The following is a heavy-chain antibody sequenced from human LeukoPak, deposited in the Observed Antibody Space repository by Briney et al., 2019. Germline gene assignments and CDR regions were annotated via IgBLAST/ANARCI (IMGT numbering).Heavy chain of an antibody. CDR1: GGTFSSYA. Sequence: SVTVSCKASGGTFSSYAISWVRQAPGQGLEWMGGIIPIFGTANYAQKFQGRVTITADESTSTAYMELSSLRSEDTAVYYCARGGIVATIFAFDIWGQGTMVTVSS. D-gene: IGHD5-12*01. V-gene: IGHV1-69*13. CDR2: IIPIFGTA. J-gene: IGHJ3*02. CDR3: ARGGIVATIFAFDI.